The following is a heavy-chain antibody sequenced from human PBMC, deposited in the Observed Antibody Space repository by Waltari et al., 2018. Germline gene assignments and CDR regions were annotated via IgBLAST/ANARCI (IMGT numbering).Heavy chain of an antibody. CDR3: AKDIRKLRYGDS. Sequence: VQLVESGGGVVQPGTSLKLSCSASGFTFSTQAMHWVRQAPGKGLEWVEVMTYYGSDKYYADSVKGRFTISRDNSKNTLYLQMNNVRAEDTAIYYCAKDIRKLRYGDSWGQGTLVTVSS. D-gene: IGHD1-26*01. V-gene: IGHV3-30*04. CDR2: MTYYGSDK. J-gene: IGHJ4*02. CDR1: GFTFSTQA.